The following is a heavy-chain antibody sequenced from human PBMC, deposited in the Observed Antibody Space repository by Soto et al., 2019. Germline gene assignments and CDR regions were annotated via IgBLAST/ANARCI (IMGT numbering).Heavy chain of an antibody. CDR2: ISNDGSKK. Sequence: LRLSCAASGFAFTNYGIHWVRQAPGKGLEWAAHISNDGSKKFYGDSVKGRFTISRDNSENTVYLQMTSLRPDDTAVFYCARDVAMPTGLGLGYWGQGTLVTVSS. CDR1: GFAFTNYG. V-gene: IGHV3-30*03. CDR3: ARDVAMPTGLGLGY. D-gene: IGHD6-19*01. J-gene: IGHJ4*02.